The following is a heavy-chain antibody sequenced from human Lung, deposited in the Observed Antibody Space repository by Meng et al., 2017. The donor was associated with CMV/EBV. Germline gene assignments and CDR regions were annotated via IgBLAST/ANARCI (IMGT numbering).Heavy chain of an antibody. D-gene: IGHD3-9*01. CDR2: IYPNSGGT. CDR1: GYTFTDHY. Sequence: ESXKISCKASGYTFTDHYFHWVRQAPGQGLEWMGWIYPNSGGTHYAQKFQGRLTVTTDTSISTGYMELSSLGSDDTAVYYCARDNDWGPDYWGQGTLVNVYS. V-gene: IGHV1-2*02. J-gene: IGHJ4*02. CDR3: ARDNDWGPDY.